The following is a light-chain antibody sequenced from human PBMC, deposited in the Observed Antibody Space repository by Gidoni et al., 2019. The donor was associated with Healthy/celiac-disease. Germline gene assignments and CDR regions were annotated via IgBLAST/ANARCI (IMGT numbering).Light chain of an antibody. Sequence: QPVLTQPPSASGPPGQRVTIACSGSSSNIGSNTVNWYQQLPGTAPKLLLFSNKQRPSGVPPRFSGSKSGTSASLAISGLQSEDEADYYCAAWDDSLNGLLVFGGGTKLTVL. J-gene: IGLJ2*01. CDR2: SNK. CDR3: AAWDDSLNGLLV. V-gene: IGLV1-44*01. CDR1: SSNIGSNT.